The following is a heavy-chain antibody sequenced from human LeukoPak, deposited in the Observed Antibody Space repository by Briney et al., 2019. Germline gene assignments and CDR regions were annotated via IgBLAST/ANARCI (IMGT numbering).Heavy chain of an antibody. CDR3: ARGGSGFVDIDFDY. CDR2: ISSSSSTI. J-gene: IGHJ4*02. V-gene: IGHV3-48*01. Sequence: GGSLRLSCAASGFTFSSYSMNWVRQAPGKGLGWVSYISSSSSTIYYADSVKGRFAISRDNAKNSLYLQMNSLRAEDTAVYYCARGGSGFVDIDFDYWGQGTLVTVSS. D-gene: IGHD3/OR15-3a*01. CDR1: GFTFSSYS.